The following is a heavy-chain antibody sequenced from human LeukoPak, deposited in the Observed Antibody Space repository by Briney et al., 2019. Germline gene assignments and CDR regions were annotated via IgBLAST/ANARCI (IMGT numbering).Heavy chain of an antibody. J-gene: IGHJ4*02. Sequence: GGSLRLSCAASGFTFSSYWMSWVRQAPGKGLEWVANIKQDGSEKYYVDSVKGRFTISRDNAKNSLYLQMNSLRAENTAVYYCARYRNSSSWDYWGQGTLVTVSS. D-gene: IGHD6-13*01. CDR3: ARYRNSSSWDY. CDR2: IKQDGSEK. CDR1: GFTFSSYW. V-gene: IGHV3-7*01.